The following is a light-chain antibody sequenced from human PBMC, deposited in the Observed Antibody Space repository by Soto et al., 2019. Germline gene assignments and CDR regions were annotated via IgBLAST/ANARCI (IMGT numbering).Light chain of an antibody. J-gene: IGKJ5*01. Sequence: EIVMTQSPLTLPVTPGEPASISCRSSQSLLYNNTYNYLDWYVQKPGQSPQLLIYFGSNLAPGVPDRFSGSGSGTDFTLKINRVEAEDVGTYYCMQALQSLTFGKGTRLEIQ. CDR3: MQALQSLT. V-gene: IGKV2-28*01. CDR2: FGS. CDR1: QSLLYNNTYNY.